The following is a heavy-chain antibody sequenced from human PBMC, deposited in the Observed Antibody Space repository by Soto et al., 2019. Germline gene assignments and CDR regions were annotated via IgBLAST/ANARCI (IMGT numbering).Heavy chain of an antibody. D-gene: IGHD2-15*01. CDR1: GGSISSSNW. CDR3: ARDQGYCDGGSCYVFDS. V-gene: IGHV4-4*02. Sequence: SETLSLTCAVAGGSISSSNWWSWVRQPPGKGLEWIGEIYYSGTTKYNPSLMSRATISVDKSKNQFSLKLYSVTAADTAVYYCARDQGYCDGGSCYVFDSWGQGTQVTVSS. CDR2: IYYSGTT. J-gene: IGHJ4*02.